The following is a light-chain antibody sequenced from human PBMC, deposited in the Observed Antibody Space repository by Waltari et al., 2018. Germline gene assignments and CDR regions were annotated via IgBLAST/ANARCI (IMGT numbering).Light chain of an antibody. Sequence: ETVLTQSPGTPSLSPGERATLSCKASDSVGIYLAWYQQKPGQAPRLLIYHASNRATGIPDRFSGSGSGTDFSLTISRLEPEDSAVYYCQKYVSLPATFGQGTKVEI. CDR3: QKYVSLPAT. CDR2: HAS. J-gene: IGKJ1*01. V-gene: IGKV3-20*01. CDR1: DSVGIY.